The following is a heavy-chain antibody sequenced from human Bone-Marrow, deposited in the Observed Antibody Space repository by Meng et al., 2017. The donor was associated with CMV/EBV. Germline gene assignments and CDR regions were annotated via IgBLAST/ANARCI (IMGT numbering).Heavy chain of an antibody. CDR2: IHPHRGDT. CDR1: GYTFTAHY. CDR3: ARDNNWGPDY. J-gene: IGHJ4*02. Sequence: ASVKVSCKASGYTFTAHYFHWVRQAPGQGLEWMGWIHPHRGDTNYAQQFQGRVTLTRDTSINTGYMELTRLTSDDTAVYYCARDNNWGPDYWGKGTLVTVPS. V-gene: IGHV1-2*02. D-gene: IGHD7-27*01.